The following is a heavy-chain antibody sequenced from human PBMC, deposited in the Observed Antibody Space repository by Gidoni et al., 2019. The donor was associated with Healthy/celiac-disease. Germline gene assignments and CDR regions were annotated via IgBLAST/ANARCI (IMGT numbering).Heavy chain of an antibody. V-gene: IGHV3-11*05. Sequence: QVQLVESGGGLVKPGGSLRLSCAASGFPFRDYYMSWIRQAPGKGLEWVSYISSSSSYTNYADSVKGRFTISRDNAKNSLYLQMNSLRAEDTAVYYCARDRGAAPFYYYMDVWGKGTTVTVSS. D-gene: IGHD3-10*01. CDR1: GFPFRDYY. CDR2: ISSSSSYT. J-gene: IGHJ6*03. CDR3: ARDRGAAPFYYYMDV.